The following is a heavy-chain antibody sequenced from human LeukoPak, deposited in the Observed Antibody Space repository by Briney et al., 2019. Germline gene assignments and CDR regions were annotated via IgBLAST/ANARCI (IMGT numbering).Heavy chain of an antibody. CDR1: GFTFSSYS. CDR2: ISSSSSYI. Sequence: GGSLRLSCAASGFTFSSYSMNWVRQAPGKGLEWVSSISSSSSYIYYADSVKGRFTISRDNAKNSLYLQMNSLRAEDTAVYYCARDPESSSWGPFYYYGMDVWGQGTTVTVSS. D-gene: IGHD6-13*01. V-gene: IGHV3-21*01. CDR3: ARDPESSSWGPFYYYGMDV. J-gene: IGHJ6*02.